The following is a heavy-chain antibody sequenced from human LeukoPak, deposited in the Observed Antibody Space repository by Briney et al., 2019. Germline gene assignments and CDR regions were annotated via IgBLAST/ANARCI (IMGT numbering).Heavy chain of an antibody. J-gene: IGHJ4*02. Sequence: GASVKVSCKASGYTFTGQDMHWVRQAPGQGLEWMGRIIPIFGTANYAQKFQGRVTITTDESTSTAYMELSSLRSEDTAVYYCARGRTKVDYDFWSGYLFDYWGQGTLVTVSS. V-gene: IGHV1-69*05. CDR3: ARGRTKVDYDFWSGYLFDY. D-gene: IGHD3-3*01. CDR2: IIPIFGTA. CDR1: GYTFTGQD.